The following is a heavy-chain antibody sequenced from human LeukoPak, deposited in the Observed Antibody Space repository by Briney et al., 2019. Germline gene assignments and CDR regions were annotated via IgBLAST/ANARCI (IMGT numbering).Heavy chain of an antibody. D-gene: IGHD3-22*01. CDR3: AKSDYYDSSGSYYGSDY. CDR1: GFTFSSYA. V-gene: IGHV3-23*01. J-gene: IGHJ4*02. Sequence: GGSLRLSCAASGFTFSSYAMTWVRPAPGKGLEWVSGISGSGGSTYYADSVKGRFTISRNNSKNTLYVQMNSLRAEDTAVYYCAKSDYYDSSGSYYGSDYWGQGTLVTVSS. CDR2: ISGSGGST.